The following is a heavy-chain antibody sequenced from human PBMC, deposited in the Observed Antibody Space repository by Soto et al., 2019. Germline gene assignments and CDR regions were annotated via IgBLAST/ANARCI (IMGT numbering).Heavy chain of an antibody. CDR1: GGSISSYY. Sequence: SETLSLTCTVSGGSISSYYWSWIRQPAGKGLEWIGRIYTSGSTNYNPSLKSRVTMSVDTSKNQFSLKLSSVTAADTAVYYCARDGMESSSSSPYYYGMDVWGQGTTATVSS. CDR3: ARDGMESSSSSPYYYGMDV. D-gene: IGHD6-6*01. CDR2: IYTSGST. V-gene: IGHV4-4*07. J-gene: IGHJ6*02.